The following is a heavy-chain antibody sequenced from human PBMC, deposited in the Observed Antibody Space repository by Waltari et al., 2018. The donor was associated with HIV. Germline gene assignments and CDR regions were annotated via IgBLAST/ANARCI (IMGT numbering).Heavy chain of an antibody. CDR3: VTSAYGANSWIDY. CDR2: IYPDDSDT. CDR1: GYSFTTNW. J-gene: IGHJ4*02. D-gene: IGHD3-10*01. V-gene: IGHV5-51*01. Sequence: DVQLGQAGAEIKKPGESLKISCKGSGYSFTTNWIGWVRQMPGKGLDWMAIIYPDDSDTRYNPSFRGQVTISVDRSISTAHLSWRRLKTSDTGIYYCVTSAYGANSWIDYWGQGTPVTVSS.